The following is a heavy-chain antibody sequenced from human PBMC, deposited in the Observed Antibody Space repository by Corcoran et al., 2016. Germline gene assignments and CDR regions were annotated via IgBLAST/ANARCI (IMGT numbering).Heavy chain of an antibody. Sequence: QVQLVESGGGVVQPGRSLRLSCAASGFSFSNYGMHWVRQAPGRGLEWVAVIWHDGSNQYYANSVKGRFTISRDNTKNTVYLQMNSLRVEDTAVYRCGGVGHSSGLSWGDYWGQGTLVTVS. CDR1: GFSFSNYG. D-gene: IGHD6-19*01. J-gene: IGHJ4*02. V-gene: IGHV3-33*01. CDR2: IWHDGSNQ. CDR3: GGVGHSSGLSWGDY.